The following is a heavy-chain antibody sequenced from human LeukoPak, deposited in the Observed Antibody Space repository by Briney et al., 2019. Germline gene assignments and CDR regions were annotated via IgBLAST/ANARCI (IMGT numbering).Heavy chain of an antibody. D-gene: IGHD3-9*01. CDR1: GGPISSYY. CDR3: ARDNMDYDILTGYSDNYMDV. J-gene: IGHJ6*03. V-gene: IGHV4-4*07. Sequence: SETLSLTCTVSGGPISSYYWSWIRQPAGKGLEWIGRIYATGSTNYNPSLKSRVTMSADTSKNQFSLKLSSVTAADTAVYYCARDNMDYDILTGYSDNYMDVWGKGTTVTISS. CDR2: IYATGST.